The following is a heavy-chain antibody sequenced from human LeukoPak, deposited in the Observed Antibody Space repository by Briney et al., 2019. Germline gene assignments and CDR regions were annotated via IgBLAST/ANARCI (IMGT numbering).Heavy chain of an antibody. J-gene: IGHJ4*02. CDR2: IYHSGST. V-gene: IGHV4-30-2*01. CDR1: GGSISSGGHY. D-gene: IGHD2-2*01. CDR3: ARWGLLPAPYFDY. Sequence: SETLSLTCTVSGGSISSGGHYWSWIRQPPGKGLEWIGYIYHSGSTYYNPSLKSRVTISVDRSKNQFSLKLSSVTAADTAVYYCARWGLLPAPYFDYWGQGTLVTVSS.